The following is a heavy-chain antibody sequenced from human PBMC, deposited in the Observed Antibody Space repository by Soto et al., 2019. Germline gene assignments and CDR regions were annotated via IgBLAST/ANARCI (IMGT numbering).Heavy chain of an antibody. CDR1: GFTFDTYA. CDR2: IGSSGST. D-gene: IGHD3-3*01. V-gene: IGHV3-23*01. Sequence: GGSLRLSCVASGFTFDTYALNWVRQAPGKGLEWVSAIGSSGSTYYADSVKGRFTISRDTPKKTLYLQMNSLRVEDTAKYYCAKGFRSLEWYSLAPFDYWCQGALVTVSS. CDR3: AKGFRSLEWYSLAPFDY. J-gene: IGHJ4*02.